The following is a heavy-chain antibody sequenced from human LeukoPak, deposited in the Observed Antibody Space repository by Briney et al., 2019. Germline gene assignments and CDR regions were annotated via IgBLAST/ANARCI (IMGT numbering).Heavy chain of an antibody. V-gene: IGHV4-39*01. Sequence: KSSETLSLTCTVSGGSISSSNYYWGWIRQPPGKGLDWIGIIYYSGTTFYNSSLKSRVTISVDTSKNQFSLKLSSVTAADTAVYYCARQGAGGRAFDIWGQGTMVTVSS. CDR2: IYYSGTT. CDR3: ARQGAGGRAFDI. J-gene: IGHJ3*02. CDR1: GGSISSSNYY. D-gene: IGHD1-26*01.